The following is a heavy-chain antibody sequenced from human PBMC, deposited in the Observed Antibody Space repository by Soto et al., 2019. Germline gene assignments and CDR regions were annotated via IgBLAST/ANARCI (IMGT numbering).Heavy chain of an antibody. CDR1: GGSFSGYY. Sequence: PSETLSLTCAVYGGSFSGYYWSWVRQPPGKGLEWIGEINHSGSTNYNPSLKSRVTISVDTSKNQFSLKLSSVTAADTAVYYCARQPGLAARPSYYYYYYGMDVWGQGTTVTVSS. CDR2: INHSGST. D-gene: IGHD6-6*01. CDR3: ARQPGLAARPSYYYYYYGMDV. J-gene: IGHJ6*02. V-gene: IGHV4-34*01.